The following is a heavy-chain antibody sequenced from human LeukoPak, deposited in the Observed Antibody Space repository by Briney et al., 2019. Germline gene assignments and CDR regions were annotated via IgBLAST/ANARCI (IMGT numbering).Heavy chain of an antibody. J-gene: IGHJ4*02. Sequence: GGSLRLSCAASGFTFSSYTMNWVRQAPGKGLEWVAFIRYDGSNKYYADSVKGRFTISRDNSKNTLYLQMNSLRAEDTAVYYCAKDACGGDCYNFDYWGQGTLVTVSS. CDR2: IRYDGSNK. CDR1: GFTFSSYT. V-gene: IGHV3-30*02. D-gene: IGHD2-21*01. CDR3: AKDACGGDCYNFDY.